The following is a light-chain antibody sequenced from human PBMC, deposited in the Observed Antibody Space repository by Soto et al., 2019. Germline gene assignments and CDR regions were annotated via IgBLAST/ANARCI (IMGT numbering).Light chain of an antibody. CDR1: SSDVGSYNL. CDR2: DNN. Sequence: QSVLTQPASVSGSPGQSLTISCTGTSSDVGSYNLVSWYQHHPGKAPKLLMYDNNQRPSVIPDRFSGSKSGTTATLGITGLQTGDEAHYYCGTWDSSLSAVVFGGGTKLTVL. CDR3: GTWDSSLSAVV. J-gene: IGLJ2*01. V-gene: IGLV1-51*01.